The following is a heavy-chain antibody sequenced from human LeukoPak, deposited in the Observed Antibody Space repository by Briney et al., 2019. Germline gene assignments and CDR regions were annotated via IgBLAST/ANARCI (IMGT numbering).Heavy chain of an antibody. Sequence: SETLSLTCTVSGGSISSGSYSWSWIRQPAGKGLEWIGRFYTSGSTNYNPSLKSRVTMSVDTSKNQFSLKLSSVTAADTAVYYCARVAPSITMIVDAFDIWGQGTMVTVSS. CDR2: FYTSGST. D-gene: IGHD3-22*01. CDR3: ARVAPSITMIVDAFDI. J-gene: IGHJ3*02. V-gene: IGHV4-61*02. CDR1: GGSISSGSYS.